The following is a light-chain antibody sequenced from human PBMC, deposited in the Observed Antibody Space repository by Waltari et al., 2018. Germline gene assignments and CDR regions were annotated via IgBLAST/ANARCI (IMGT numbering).Light chain of an antibody. CDR3: AAWDDSLNGHVV. V-gene: IGLV1-44*01. CDR1: SSNTGGNT. CDR2: SNN. J-gene: IGLJ2*01. Sequence: QSVLTQPPSASGTCGQRVPISCSGCSSNTGGNTVIWYQQLPGTAPKLLSYSNNQRPSGVPDRFSGSKSGTSAALAISGLQSEDEADYYCAAWDDSLNGHVVFGGGTKLTVL.